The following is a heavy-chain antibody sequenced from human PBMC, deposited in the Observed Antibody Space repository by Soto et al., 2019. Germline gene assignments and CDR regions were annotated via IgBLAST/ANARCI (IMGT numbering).Heavy chain of an antibody. Sequence: QVQLVQSGAEVKKPGASVKVSCKASGYTFTSYYMHWVRQAPGQGLEWMGIINPSGGSPSDAQKFQGRVTMTRDTSTSTVYMELSSLRSEDTAVYYCASDRQQLPDAFDIWGPGTMVTVSS. V-gene: IGHV1-46*03. CDR2: INPSGGSP. J-gene: IGHJ3*02. CDR1: GYTFTSYY. D-gene: IGHD6-13*01. CDR3: ASDRQQLPDAFDI.